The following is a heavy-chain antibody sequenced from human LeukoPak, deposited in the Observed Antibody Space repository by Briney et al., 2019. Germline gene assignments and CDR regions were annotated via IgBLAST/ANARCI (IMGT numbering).Heavy chain of an antibody. V-gene: IGHV1-8*01. Sequence: GASVKVSCKASGYTFTTYDINWVRQATGQGLEWMAWMNPNSGNTGYAQKFQGRVTMTRNTSISTAYMELSSLRSEDTAVYYCARVAGNCGGDWGRLVYWGQGTLVTVAS. CDR2: MNPNSGNT. CDR1: GYTFTTYD. J-gene: IGHJ4*02. CDR3: ARVAGNCGGDWGRLVY. D-gene: IGHD2-21*01.